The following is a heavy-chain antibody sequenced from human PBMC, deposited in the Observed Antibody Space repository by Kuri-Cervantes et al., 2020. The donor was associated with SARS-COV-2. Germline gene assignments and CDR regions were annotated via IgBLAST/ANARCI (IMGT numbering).Heavy chain of an antibody. CDR1: HFTFSSYA. V-gene: IGHV3-30*04. CDR2: ISYEGNNK. J-gene: IGHJ4*02. Sequence: LSLTWAASHFTFSSYAFPWVRQAPGQGREWVAAISYEGNNKNFADPVKGRFTISRDNSKNTLYLKMNSLRAEDTAVYYCARPEYYYDSSGYYDYWGQGTLVTVSS. D-gene: IGHD3-22*01. CDR3: ARPEYYYDSSGYYDY.